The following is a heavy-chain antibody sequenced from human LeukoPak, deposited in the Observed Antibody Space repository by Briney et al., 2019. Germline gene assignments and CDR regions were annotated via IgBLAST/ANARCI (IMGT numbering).Heavy chain of an antibody. Sequence: VASVKVSCKASGFTFTSSAMQWVRQARGQRLEWIGWIVVGSGNTNYAQKFQERVTITRDMSTSTAYMELSSLRSEDTAVYYCAAEPYDSSGYYNGDYWGQGTLVTVSS. CDR1: GFTFTSSA. CDR3: AAEPYDSSGYYNGDY. V-gene: IGHV1-58*02. D-gene: IGHD3-22*01. J-gene: IGHJ4*02. CDR2: IVVGSGNT.